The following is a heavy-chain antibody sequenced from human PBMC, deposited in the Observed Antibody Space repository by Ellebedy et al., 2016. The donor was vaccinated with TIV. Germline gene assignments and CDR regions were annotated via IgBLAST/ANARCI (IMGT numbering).Heavy chain of an antibody. CDR2: MNPNSGNR. D-gene: IGHD2-15*01. V-gene: IGHV1-8*02. CDR1: GYTFSNYG. CDR3: ARARGAAARSFDL. J-gene: IGHJ3*01. Sequence: AASVKVSCKASGYTFSNYGISWVRQAPGQGLEWMGWMNPNSGNRGYAQKFQDRLTMTRNTSINTAYLDLSSLRSEDTAVYYCARARGAAARSFDLWGQGTVVTVSS.